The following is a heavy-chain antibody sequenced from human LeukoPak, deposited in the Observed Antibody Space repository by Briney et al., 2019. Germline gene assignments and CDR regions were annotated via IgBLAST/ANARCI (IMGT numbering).Heavy chain of an antibody. CDR1: GGSISSYY. V-gene: IGHV4-59*01. CDR2: IYYSGTT. J-gene: IGHJ4*02. D-gene: IGHD6-13*01. Sequence: MTSETLSLTCTVSGGSISSYYWSWIRQPPGKGLEWIGYIYYSGTTNYNPSLKSRVTISVDTSKNQFSLKLSSVTAADTAVYYCARGVYIAAAQYGYRGQGTLVTVSS. CDR3: ARGVYIAAAQYGY.